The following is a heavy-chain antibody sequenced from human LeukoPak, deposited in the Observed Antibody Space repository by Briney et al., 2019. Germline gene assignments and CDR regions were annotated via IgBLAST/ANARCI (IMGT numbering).Heavy chain of an antibody. V-gene: IGHV3-23*01. CDR3: AIHYVWGSYRQFDY. CDR1: GFTFSSYA. J-gene: IGHJ4*02. D-gene: IGHD3-16*02. CDR2: ISGSGGST. Sequence: PGGSLRLSCAASGFTFSSYAMSWVRQAPGKGLEWVSTISGSGGSTYYADSVKGRFTISRDNSKNTLYLQMNNLRAEDTAVYYFAIHYVWGSYRQFDYWGQGTLVTVSS.